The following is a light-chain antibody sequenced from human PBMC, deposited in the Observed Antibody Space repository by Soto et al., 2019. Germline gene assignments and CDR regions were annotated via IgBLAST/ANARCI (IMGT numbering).Light chain of an antibody. CDR2: KAS. CDR3: QQYRYFPWT. Sequence: DIQMTQSPFTLSASVGDRVTITCRASQSISMSLAWHQQKPGKAPKPLLYKASSLESGAPSRFRGSGSGTEFTLTSSSLQPDDFATYYCQQYRYFPWTFGQGTKVEIK. J-gene: IGKJ1*01. V-gene: IGKV1-5*03. CDR1: QSISMS.